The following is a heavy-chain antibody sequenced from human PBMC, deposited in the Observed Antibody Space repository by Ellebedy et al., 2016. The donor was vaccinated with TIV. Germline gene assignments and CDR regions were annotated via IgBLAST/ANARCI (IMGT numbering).Heavy chain of an antibody. J-gene: IGHJ6*02. D-gene: IGHD4-11*01. Sequence: SETLSLXXAVYGGSFSGYYWSWIRQPPGKGLEWIGEINHSGSTNYNPSLKSRVTISVDTSKNQFSLKLSSVTAADTAVYYCARDFRADYQIYGMDVWGQGTTVTVSS. V-gene: IGHV4-34*01. CDR1: GGSFSGYY. CDR3: ARDFRADYQIYGMDV. CDR2: INHSGST.